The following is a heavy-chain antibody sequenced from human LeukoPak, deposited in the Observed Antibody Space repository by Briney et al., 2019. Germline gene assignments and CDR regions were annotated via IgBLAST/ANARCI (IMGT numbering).Heavy chain of an antibody. V-gene: IGHV3-15*01. CDR1: GFTFSNAW. CDR3: TLLVTAPY. D-gene: IGHD2-21*02. Sequence: GGCLRLSCAASGFTFSNAWMSWVRQAPGKGLEWVGRIKSKTDGGKTDYAAPMKGRFTISRDDSKNTLYLQMNSLKTDDTAVYYCTLLVTAPYWGQGTLVTVSS. CDR2: IKSKTDGGKT. J-gene: IGHJ4*02.